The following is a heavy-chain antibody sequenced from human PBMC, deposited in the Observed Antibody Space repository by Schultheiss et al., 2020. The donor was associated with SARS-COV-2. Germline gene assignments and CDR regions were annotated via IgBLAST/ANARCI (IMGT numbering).Heavy chain of an antibody. CDR3: ARDRDGYYDSSGYYADAFDI. J-gene: IGHJ3*02. D-gene: IGHD3-22*01. CDR2: ISSSGSTI. CDR1: GFIFSGSA. V-gene: IGHV3-48*01. Sequence: GGSLRLSCAASGFIFSGSAMHWIRQAPGKGLEWVSYISSSGSTIYYADSVKGRFTISRDNSKNTLYLQMNSLRAEDTAVYYCARDRDGYYDSSGYYADAFDIWGQGTMVTVSS.